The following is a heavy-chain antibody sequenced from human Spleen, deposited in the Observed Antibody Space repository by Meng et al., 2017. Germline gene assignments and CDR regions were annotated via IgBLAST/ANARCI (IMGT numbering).Heavy chain of an antibody. Sequence: SETLSLTCVVSGGSFSDYYWSWIRQPPGKGLEWIGEINHSGSTNYNPSLKSRVSMSIDTSKNQFSLKLSSVTAADTAVYYCARDRRGGSHISRYYYYGMDVWGQGTTVTVSS. CDR1: GGSFSDYY. CDR2: INHSGST. D-gene: IGHD3-3*02. J-gene: IGHJ6*02. CDR3: ARDRRGGSHISRYYYYGMDV. V-gene: IGHV4-34*01.